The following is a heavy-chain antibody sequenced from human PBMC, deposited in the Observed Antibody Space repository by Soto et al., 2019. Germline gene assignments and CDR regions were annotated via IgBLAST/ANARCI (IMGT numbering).Heavy chain of an antibody. CDR2: IIPIFGTA. V-gene: IGHV1-69*01. CDR1: GGTFSSYA. CDR3: ARDRTAAAEKYYYYYGMDV. J-gene: IGHJ6*02. D-gene: IGHD6-13*01. Sequence: QVQLVQSGAEVKKPGSSVKVSCKASGGTFSSYAISWVRQAPGHGLEWMGGIIPIFGTANYAQKFQGRVTITADQSTSTAYMELSSLRSEDTAVYYCARDRTAAAEKYYYYYGMDVWGQGTTVTVSS.